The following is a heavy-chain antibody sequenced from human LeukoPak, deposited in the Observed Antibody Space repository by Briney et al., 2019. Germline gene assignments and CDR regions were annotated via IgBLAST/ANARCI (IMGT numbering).Heavy chain of an antibody. J-gene: IGHJ5*02. D-gene: IGHD3-9*01. V-gene: IGHV6-1*01. CDR3: ARSNYDILTGATRYNWFDP. CDR1: GDSVSSNSAA. Sequence: SQTLSLTCAISGDSVSSNSAAWNWIRQSPSRGLEWLGRTYYRSKWYNDYAVSVKSRITINPDTSKNQFSLKLSSVTAADTAVYYCARSNYDILTGATRYNWFDPWGQGTLVTVSS. CDR2: TYYRSKWYN.